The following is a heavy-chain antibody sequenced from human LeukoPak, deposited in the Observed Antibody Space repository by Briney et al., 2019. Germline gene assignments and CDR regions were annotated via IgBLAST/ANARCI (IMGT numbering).Heavy chain of an antibody. D-gene: IGHD3-22*01. CDR2: IYYSGST. V-gene: IGHV4-39*07. J-gene: IGHJ4*02. Sequence: SETLSLTCTVSGGSISSSSYYWGWIRQPPGKGLEWIGSIYYSGSTYYNPSLKSRVTISVDTSKNQFSLKLSSVTAADTAVYYCARWPLPNYYDSSGYYYFDYWGQGTLVTVSS. CDR1: GGSISSSSYY. CDR3: ARWPLPNYYDSSGYYYFDY.